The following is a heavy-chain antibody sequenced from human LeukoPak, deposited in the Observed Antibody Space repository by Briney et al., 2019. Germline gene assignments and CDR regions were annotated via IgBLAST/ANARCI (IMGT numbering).Heavy chain of an antibody. V-gene: IGHV3-7*01. J-gene: IGHJ4*02. D-gene: IGHD3-10*01. CDR1: GFTFSSYW. CDR2: IKHGGSAK. Sequence: GGSLRLSCAASGFTFSSYWMNWVRQAPGKGLEWVANIKHGGSAKYYVDSVKGRFTISRDDAKNSLYLQMNSLRAEDTAVYYCARSNSGSGTVDYWGQGTLVTVSS. CDR3: ARSNSGSGTVDY.